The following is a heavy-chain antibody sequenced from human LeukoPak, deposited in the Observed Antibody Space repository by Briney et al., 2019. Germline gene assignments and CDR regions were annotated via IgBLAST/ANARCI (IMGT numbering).Heavy chain of an antibody. CDR2: IKSDGST. J-gene: IGHJ5*02. Sequence: GGSLRLSCTVSGFTVSSNSMSWIRQTPGKGLVWVSRIKSDGSTIYADSVKGRFTISRDNARNTLYLQMNSLRVEDTAMYYCARAVTYFYGSVTYDWFDPWGQGTLVTVSS. CDR3: ARAVTYFYGSVTYDWFDP. CDR1: GFTVSSNS. V-gene: IGHV3-74*01. D-gene: IGHD3-10*01.